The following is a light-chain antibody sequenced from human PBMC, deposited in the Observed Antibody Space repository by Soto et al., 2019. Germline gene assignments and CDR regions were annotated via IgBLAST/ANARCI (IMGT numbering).Light chain of an antibody. J-gene: IGLJ2*01. CDR2: RNN. CDR1: SSNIGSNF. Sequence: QSVLTQPPSASGTPGQRVTISCSGSSSNIGSNFVYWYQQLPGTAPRLLIYRNNQRPSGFPDRFSGSKSGTSASLAISGLRSEDEADYYCAAWDDSLSAVVFGGGTKLPVL. V-gene: IGLV1-47*01. CDR3: AAWDDSLSAVV.